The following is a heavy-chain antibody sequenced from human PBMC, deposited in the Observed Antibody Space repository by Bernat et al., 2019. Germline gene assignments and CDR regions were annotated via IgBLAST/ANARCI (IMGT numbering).Heavy chain of an antibody. CDR3: ARDAYGDWFGHFDY. J-gene: IGHJ4*02. CDR1: GFTFSSYA. Sequence: QVQLVESGGGVVQPGGSLRLSCAASGFTFSSYAMHWVRQAPGKGLEWVAVISYDGSNKYYADSVKGRFTISRDNSKNTLYLQMNSLRAEDTAVYYCARDAYGDWFGHFDYWGQGTLVTVSS. D-gene: IGHD4-17*01. V-gene: IGHV3-30-3*01. CDR2: ISYDGSNK.